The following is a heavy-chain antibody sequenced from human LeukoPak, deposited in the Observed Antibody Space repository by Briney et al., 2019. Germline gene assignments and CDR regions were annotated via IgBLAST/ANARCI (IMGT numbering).Heavy chain of an antibody. CDR3: ARDTAHHDSSGFDY. J-gene: IGHJ4*02. V-gene: IGHV3-30*04. Sequence: GGSLRLSCAASGFTFSSYAMHWVRQAPGKGLEWVAVISYDGSNKYYADSVKGRFTISRDNSKNTLYLQMNSLRAEDTAVYYCARDTAHHDSSGFDYWGQGTLVTVSS. CDR2: ISYDGSNK. CDR1: GFTFSSYA. D-gene: IGHD3-22*01.